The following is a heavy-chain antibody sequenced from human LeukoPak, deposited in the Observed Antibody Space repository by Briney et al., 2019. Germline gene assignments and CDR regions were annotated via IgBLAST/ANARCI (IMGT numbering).Heavy chain of an antibody. CDR1: GYTFTVQY. V-gene: IGHV1-2*02. CDR3: ARGWSYDTRGHNYFAP. J-gene: IGHJ5*02. CDR2: LNPGNGGT. Sequence: ASVKVSCKASGYTFTVQYIHWLRQAPGQGLEWMGWLNPGNGGTSYAQSFQGRVTMTRDTSTSTAYMELSSLRSDDTALYYCARGWSYDTRGHNYFAPWGQGTLVTVSS. D-gene: IGHD3-22*01.